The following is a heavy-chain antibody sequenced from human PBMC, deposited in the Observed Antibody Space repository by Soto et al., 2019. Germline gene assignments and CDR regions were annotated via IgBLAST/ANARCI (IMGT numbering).Heavy chain of an antibody. V-gene: IGHV1-2*04. CDR1: GYTFTGYY. J-gene: IGHJ4*02. CDR3: ARGIAAAGELEFDY. D-gene: IGHD6-13*01. Sequence: GASVKVSCKASGYTFTGYYMHWVRQAPGQGLEWMGWINPNSGGTNYAQKFQGWVTMTRDTSISTAYKELSRLRTDDTAFYYCARGIAAAGELEFDYWGQGTLVTVSS. CDR2: INPNSGGT.